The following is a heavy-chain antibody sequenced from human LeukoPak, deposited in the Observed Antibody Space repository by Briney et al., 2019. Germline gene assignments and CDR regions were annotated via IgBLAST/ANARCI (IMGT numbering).Heavy chain of an antibody. J-gene: IGHJ4*02. D-gene: IGHD2-2*01. CDR3: ARGSSSCFDY. V-gene: IGHV3-21*01. CDR1: GFTFSSYS. Sequence: GGSLRLSCAASGFTFSSYSMSWVRQAPGKGLEWVSSISSSSSYIYYADSVKGRFTTSRDNAKNSLYLQMNSLRAEDTAVYYCARGSSSCFDYWGQGTLVTVSS. CDR2: ISSSSSYI.